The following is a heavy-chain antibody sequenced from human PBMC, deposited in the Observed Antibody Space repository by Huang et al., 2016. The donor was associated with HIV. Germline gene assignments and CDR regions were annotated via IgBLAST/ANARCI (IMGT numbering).Heavy chain of an antibody. D-gene: IGHD2-21*01. CDR1: GGTFSSYA. J-gene: IGHJ2*01. CDR3: ARDKSGGDANWYFDL. V-gene: IGHV1-69*01. CDR2: IIPIVGTA. Sequence: QVQLVQSGAEVKKPGSSVKVSCKASGGTFSSYAINWGRQAPGQGLEWMGGIIPIVGTANYAQKFQGRVTITADESTSTAYMELSSLRSEDTAVYYCARDKSGGDANWYFDLWGRGTLVTVSS.